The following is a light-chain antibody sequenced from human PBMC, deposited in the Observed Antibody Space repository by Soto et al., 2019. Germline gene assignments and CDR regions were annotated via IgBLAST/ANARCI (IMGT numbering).Light chain of an antibody. CDR1: QSVSSY. CDR2: DAS. CDR3: QQRSNWPS. J-gene: IGKJ5*01. V-gene: IGKV3-11*01. Sequence: EIVLTQSPATLSLSPGERATLSCRASQSVSSYLAWYQQKPGQAPRLLIYDASIRATGIPARFSGSGSGTDFPLTISRLDPEDFAVYYCQQRSNWPSFGPGTRLEIK.